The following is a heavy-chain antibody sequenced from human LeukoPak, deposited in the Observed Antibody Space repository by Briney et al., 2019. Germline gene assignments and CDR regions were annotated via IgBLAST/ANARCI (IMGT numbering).Heavy chain of an antibody. CDR3: AREKGGWFSGGAFDI. Sequence: SETLSLTCTVSGGSISSYYWSWIRQPPGKGLEWTGYIYYSGSTNYNPSLKSRVAISVDTSKNQFSLKLSSVTAADTAVYYCAREKGGWFSGGAFDIWGQGTMVTVSS. CDR2: IYYSGST. D-gene: IGHD6-19*01. V-gene: IGHV4-59*12. CDR1: GGSISSYY. J-gene: IGHJ3*02.